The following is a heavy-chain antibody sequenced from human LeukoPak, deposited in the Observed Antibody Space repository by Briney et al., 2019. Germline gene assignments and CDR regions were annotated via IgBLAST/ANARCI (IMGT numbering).Heavy chain of an antibody. V-gene: IGHV3-21*01. D-gene: IGHD3-10*01. CDR1: GFTFSSYA. Sequence: GGSLRLSCSASGFTFSSYAMNWVRQAPGKGLEWVSSISSSSTYIYYADSVKGRFTISRDNAKNSLYLQMNSLRAEDTAVYYCARDHPYGSGSYDFDYWGQGTLVTVSS. CDR3: ARDHPYGSGSYDFDY. J-gene: IGHJ4*02. CDR2: ISSSSTYI.